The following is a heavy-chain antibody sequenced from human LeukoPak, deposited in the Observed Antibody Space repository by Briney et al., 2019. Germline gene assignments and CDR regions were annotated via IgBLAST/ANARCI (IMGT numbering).Heavy chain of an antibody. Sequence: SETLSLTCAVYGGSFSGYYWSWIRQPPGKGLEWIGEINHSGSTNYNPSLKSRVTISVDTSKNQFSLKLSSVTAADTAVYYCARQSRWLRFIDYWGQGTLVTVSS. J-gene: IGHJ4*02. D-gene: IGHD5-12*01. V-gene: IGHV4-34*01. CDR3: ARQSRWLRFIDY. CDR2: INHSGST. CDR1: GGSFSGYY.